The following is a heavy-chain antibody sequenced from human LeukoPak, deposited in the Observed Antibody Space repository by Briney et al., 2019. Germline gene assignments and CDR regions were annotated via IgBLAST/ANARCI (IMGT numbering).Heavy chain of an antibody. J-gene: IGHJ4*02. Sequence: GGSLRLSCAVSGFTFSSYWMNWVRQAPGKGLEWVANTNQDGSEKYYVDSVKGRFTISRDNAKNSLYLQMNSLRAEDTAMYYCARVTGDTSSYRPCNYWGQGTLVTVSS. CDR1: GFTFSSYW. D-gene: IGHD3-22*01. V-gene: IGHV3-7*01. CDR2: TNQDGSEK. CDR3: ARVTGDTSSYRPCNY.